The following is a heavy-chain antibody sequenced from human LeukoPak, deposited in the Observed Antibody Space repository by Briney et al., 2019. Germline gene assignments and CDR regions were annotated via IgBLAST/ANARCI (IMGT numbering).Heavy chain of an antibody. V-gene: IGHV3-13*04. D-gene: IGHD7-27*01. J-gene: IGHJ3*02. CDR1: GFTFSSYY. CDR2: IETPGDT. Sequence: GGSLRLSCAASGFTFSSYYMHWVRQATGNGLEWVSAIETPGDTHYAGSVKGRFTISRDNAKNSLYLQMNSLRAGDTAVYFCARDLTGENAFDIWGQGTMVTVSS. CDR3: ARDLTGENAFDI.